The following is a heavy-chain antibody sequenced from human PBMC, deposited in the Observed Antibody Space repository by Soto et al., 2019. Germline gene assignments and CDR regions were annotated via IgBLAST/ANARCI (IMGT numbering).Heavy chain of an antibody. V-gene: IGHV1-18*01. CDR2: ISPYNGDA. CDR1: GYRFISYG. J-gene: IGHJ6*04. Sequence: AASVKVSCKASGYRFISYGITWVRQAPEQGLEWMGWISPYNGDANYAQEVLGRATMTTDTSTTTAYMELRSLRSDDTAVYFCARKPTGLPLDFGGKGTTVTVSP. D-gene: IGHD2-8*02. CDR3: ARKPTGLPLDF.